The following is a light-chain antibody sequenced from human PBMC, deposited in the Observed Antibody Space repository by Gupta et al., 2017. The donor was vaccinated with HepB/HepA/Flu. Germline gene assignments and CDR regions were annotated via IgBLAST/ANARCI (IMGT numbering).Light chain of an antibody. J-gene: IGLJ2*01. CDR3: TSFTAPTTLLL. Sequence: QSALTQPASVSGSPGQSITISCTGTSSDVGGYDSVSWYQHLPGRAPKLLSYDVTSRPSGVSYRFSGSTAGNAASPTISVLQAEDEAEYYCTSFTAPTTLLLFGGGTKLTVL. V-gene: IGLV2-14*03. CDR1: SSDVGGYDS. CDR2: DVT.